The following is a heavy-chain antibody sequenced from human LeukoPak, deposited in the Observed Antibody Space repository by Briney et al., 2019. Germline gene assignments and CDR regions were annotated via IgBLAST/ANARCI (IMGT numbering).Heavy chain of an antibody. CDR3: AREHFLAVAGTLEYYFDY. CDR1: GYSTSSGYY. V-gene: IGHV4-38-2*02. Sequence: SETLSLTCTVSGYSTSSGYYWGWIRQPPGGGLEWIGSIYHSGSTYYNPSLKSRVTISVDTSKNQFSLKLSSVTAADTAVYYCAREHFLAVAGTLEYYFDYWGQGTLVTVSS. D-gene: IGHD6-19*01. J-gene: IGHJ4*02. CDR2: IYHSGST.